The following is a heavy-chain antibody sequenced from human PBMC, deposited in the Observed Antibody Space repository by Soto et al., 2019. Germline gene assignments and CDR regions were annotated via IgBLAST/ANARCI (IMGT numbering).Heavy chain of an antibody. CDR2: ISVSVGST. CDR3: AKVERAVAGIID. CDR1: GFTSSSYA. J-gene: IGHJ4*02. Sequence: EVQLLESGGGLVQPGGSLRLSCAASGFTSSSYAMSWVRQAPGKGLDWVSAISVSVGSTYYADSVKGRFTISRDNSKNTLYLQMNSLRAEDTALYYCAKVERAVAGIIDWGQGTLVTVSS. V-gene: IGHV3-23*01. D-gene: IGHD6-19*01.